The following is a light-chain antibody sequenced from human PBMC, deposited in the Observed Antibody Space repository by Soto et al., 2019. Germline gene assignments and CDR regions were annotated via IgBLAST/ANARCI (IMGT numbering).Light chain of an antibody. J-gene: IGKJ4*01. Sequence: EIVLTQSPATLSLSPGERATLSCRASQSVSSYLGWYQQKPGQAPRLLIYDASNRATGIPARFSGSGSGTDLTLTISSLEPEDFAVYCCQQRSNWPLTFGGGTKVQIK. CDR3: QQRSNWPLT. V-gene: IGKV3-11*01. CDR1: QSVSSY. CDR2: DAS.